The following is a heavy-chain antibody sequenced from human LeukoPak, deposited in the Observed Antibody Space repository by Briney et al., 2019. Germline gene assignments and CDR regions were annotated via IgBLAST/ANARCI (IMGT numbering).Heavy chain of an antibody. J-gene: IGHJ6*03. CDR2: IYTSGST. CDR1: GGSISSGSYY. V-gene: IGHV4-61*02. Sequence: SETLSLTCTVSGGSISSGSYYWRWLRQPAGTGLEWIGRIYTSGSTNYNPSLKSRVTISVDTSKNQFSLKLSSVTAADTAVYYCARDRITMVRGVSTYYYYYYMDVWGKGTTVTVSS. CDR3: ARDRITMVRGVSTYYYYYYMDV. D-gene: IGHD3-10*01.